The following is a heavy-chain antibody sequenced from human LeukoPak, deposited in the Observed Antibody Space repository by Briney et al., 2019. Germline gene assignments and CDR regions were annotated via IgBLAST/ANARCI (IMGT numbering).Heavy chain of an antibody. CDR1: GGSISGNREI. Sequence: WETLTRTFAASGGSISGNREIWGCIRQPPGMGLEWIGSIYYSRNSYYNPSLKSRVTISVDTSKNQFSLKLSSVTAADTSVYYSARLKEGIGYW. J-gene: IGHJ4*01. CDR3: ARLKEGIGY. CDR2: IYYSRNS. V-gene: IGHV4-39*01. D-gene: IGHD6-13*01.